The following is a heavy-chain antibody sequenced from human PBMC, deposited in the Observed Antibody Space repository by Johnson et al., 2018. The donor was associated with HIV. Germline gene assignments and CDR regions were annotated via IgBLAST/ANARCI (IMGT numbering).Heavy chain of an antibody. J-gene: IGHJ3*02. D-gene: IGHD1-26*01. V-gene: IGHV3-30*04. CDR3: AREGAWEVRPGAFDI. Sequence: QVQLVESGGGVVQPGRSLRLSCAASGFTFSSYAMHWVRQAPGKGLEWVAVMSYDGSNKYYADSVKGRFTISRDNSKNTLYLQMNSLRAEDTAVYHCAREGAWEVRPGAFDIWGQGTTVTVSS. CDR1: GFTFSSYA. CDR2: MSYDGSNK.